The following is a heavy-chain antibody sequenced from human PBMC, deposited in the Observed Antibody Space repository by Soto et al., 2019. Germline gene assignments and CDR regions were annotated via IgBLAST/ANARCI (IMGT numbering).Heavy chain of an antibody. J-gene: IGHJ3*02. Sequence: QVQLVQSGAEVKKPGASVKISCKASGYTFTTYYIHWVRQAPGQGLEWVGIINPNGGGTSYAQKFQGIVTMTRDTSTRTVYLELSSLRSEDTAVYFCARAYYFDSSGYRIDVFDMWGEGTMVSVSS. CDR1: GYTFTTYY. V-gene: IGHV1-46*01. D-gene: IGHD3-22*01. CDR2: INPNGGGT. CDR3: ARAYYFDSSGYRIDVFDM.